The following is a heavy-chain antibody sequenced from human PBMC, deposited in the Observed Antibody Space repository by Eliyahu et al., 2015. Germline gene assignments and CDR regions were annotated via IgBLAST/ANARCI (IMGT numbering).Heavy chain of an antibody. V-gene: IGHV3-64D*06. CDR2: IRSDGTRT. J-gene: IGHJ5*02. Sequence: EVQLVESGGGLVQPGGSLRLSCSASGFTFSXXAMHWVRQAPGKGLEYVSAIRSDGTRTYYADSVKGRFTISRDNSKNTLYLQMSSLRPEDTAVYYCVKDSLYSPDPWGQGTLVTVSS. CDR1: GFTFSXXA. CDR3: VKDSLYSPDP. D-gene: IGHD5-12*01.